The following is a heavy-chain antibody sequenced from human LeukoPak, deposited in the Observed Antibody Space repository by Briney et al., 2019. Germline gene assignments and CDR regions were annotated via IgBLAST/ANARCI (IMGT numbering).Heavy chain of an antibody. J-gene: IGHJ4*02. CDR1: RFTFRSYD. CDR3: ARVPRILDY. D-gene: IGHD2-15*01. V-gene: IGHV3-13*04. Sequence: GGSQRLSCAASRFTFRSYDMHWLRQGPGKGLEWVSGIDTAGGTYYAGSVKGRFTISRENAKNSFYLQMNSLRAGDTAVYYCARVPRILDYWGQGTLVTVSS. CDR2: IDTAGGT.